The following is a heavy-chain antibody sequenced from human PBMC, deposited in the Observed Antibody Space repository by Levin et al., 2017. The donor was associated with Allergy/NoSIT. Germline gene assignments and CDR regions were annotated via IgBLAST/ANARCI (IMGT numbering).Heavy chain of an antibody. CDR3: ARGTTTRQREDLFDY. D-gene: IGHD4-11*01. CDR2: ISTGSHHI. Sequence: PGESLKISCAASGFTFSSYSMNWVRQAPGKGLEWVSSISTGSHHIYYADSVKGRFTISRDNAKNSLYLQMNSLRAEDTAVYYCARGTTTRQREDLFDYWGQGTLVTVSS. V-gene: IGHV3-21*01. CDR1: GFTFSSYS. J-gene: IGHJ4*02.